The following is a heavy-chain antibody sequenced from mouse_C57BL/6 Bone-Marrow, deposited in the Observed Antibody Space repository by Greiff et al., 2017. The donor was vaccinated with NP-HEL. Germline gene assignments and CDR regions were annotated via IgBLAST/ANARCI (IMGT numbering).Heavy chain of an antibody. D-gene: IGHD2-3*01. CDR1: GFTFSSYG. CDR2: ISSGGSYT. Sequence: EVKLVESGGDLVKPGGSLKLSCAASGFTFSSYGMSWVRQTPDKRLEWVATISSGGSYTYYPDSVKGRFTISRDNAKNTLYLQMSSLKSEDAAMYYCARQEGDGYRFAYWGQGTLVTVSA. V-gene: IGHV5-6*01. CDR3: ARQEGDGYRFAY. J-gene: IGHJ3*01.